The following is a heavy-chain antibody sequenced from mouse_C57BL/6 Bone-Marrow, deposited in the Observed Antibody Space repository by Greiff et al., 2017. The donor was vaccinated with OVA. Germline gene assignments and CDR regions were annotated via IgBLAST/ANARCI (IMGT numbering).Heavy chain of an antibody. J-gene: IGHJ3*01. Sequence: QVQLQQPGAELVKPGASVKVSCKASGYTFTSYWMHWVKQRPGQGLEWIGRIHPSDSDTNYNQKFKGKATLTVDKSSSTAYMQLSSLASEDSSFSYCSIFSLLRPYWGQGTLVTVSA. CDR1: GYTFTSYW. CDR2: IHPSDSDT. CDR3: SIFSLLRPY. V-gene: IGHV1-74*01. D-gene: IGHD1-2*01.